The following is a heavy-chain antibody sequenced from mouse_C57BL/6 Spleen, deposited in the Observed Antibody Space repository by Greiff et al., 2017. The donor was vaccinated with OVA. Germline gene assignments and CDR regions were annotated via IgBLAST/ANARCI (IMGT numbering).Heavy chain of an antibody. J-gene: IGHJ4*01. CDR2: ISYDGSN. CDR3: AKSPLYDGYYYAMDY. CDR1: GYSITSGYY. V-gene: IGHV3-6*01. D-gene: IGHD2-3*01. Sequence: EVKLMESGPGLVKPSQSLSLTCSVTGYSITSGYYWNWIRQFPGNKLEWMGYISYDGSNNYNPSLKNRISITRDTSKNQFFLKLNSVTTEDTATYYCAKSPLYDGYYYAMDYWGQGTSVTVSS.